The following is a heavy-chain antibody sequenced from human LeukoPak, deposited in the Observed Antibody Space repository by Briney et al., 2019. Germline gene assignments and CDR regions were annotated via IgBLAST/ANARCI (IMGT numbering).Heavy chain of an antibody. CDR1: GDSISSNNYF. J-gene: IGHJ5*02. V-gene: IGHV4-39*07. CDR2: IYYSGSA. Sequence: KTSETLSLTCTVSGDSISSNNYFWGWIRQPPGKGLEYVGSIYYSGSAYYNPSLKSRVTISVDTSKNQFSLKVHSVAAADTAVYYCARRLITVAISDWFDPWGQGTLVTVSS. CDR3: ARRLITVAISDWFDP. D-gene: IGHD1-20*01.